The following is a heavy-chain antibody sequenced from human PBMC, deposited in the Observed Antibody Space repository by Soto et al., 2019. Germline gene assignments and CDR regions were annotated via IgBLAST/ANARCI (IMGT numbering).Heavy chain of an antibody. J-gene: IGHJ5*02. CDR1: GYTFTGYY. V-gene: IGHV1-2*02. CDR2: INPNSGGT. D-gene: IGHD1-1*01. Sequence: ASVKVSCKASGYTFTGYYMHCVRQAPGQGLEWMGWINPNSGGTNYAQKFQGRVTMTRDTSISTAYMELSRLRSDDTAVYYCARVFTGTTFFWFDPWGQGTLVTVSS. CDR3: ARVFTGTTFFWFDP.